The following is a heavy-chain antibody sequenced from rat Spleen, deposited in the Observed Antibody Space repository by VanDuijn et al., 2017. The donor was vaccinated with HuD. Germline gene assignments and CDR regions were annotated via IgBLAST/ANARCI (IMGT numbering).Heavy chain of an antibody. CDR2: ISTRGGST. D-gene: IGHD1-9*01. Sequence: EVQLVESGGGLVQPGRSMRLSCAASGFTFSSSPMAWVRLAPTKGLEWVATISTRGGSTYYRDSVKGRFTISRDNAKSSLYLQMDSLRSEDTATYYCTTGDYGYTRLFAYWGQGTLVTVSS. J-gene: IGHJ3*01. CDR3: TTGDYGYTRLFAY. CDR1: GFTFSSSP. V-gene: IGHV5-46*01.